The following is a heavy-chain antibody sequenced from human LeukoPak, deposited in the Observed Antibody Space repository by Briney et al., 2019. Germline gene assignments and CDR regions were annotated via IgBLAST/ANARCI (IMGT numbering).Heavy chain of an antibody. CDR2: IRYDGSNK. V-gene: IGHV3-30*02. Sequence: GGSLRLSCAASGFTFSNYAMSWVRQAPGKGLEWVAFIRYDGSNKYYADSVKGRFTISRDNSKNTLYLQMNSLRAEDTAVYYCAKVTVGIFGVVIPFDYWGQGTLVTVSS. CDR3: AKVTVGIFGVVIPFDY. D-gene: IGHD3-3*01. J-gene: IGHJ4*02. CDR1: GFTFSNYA.